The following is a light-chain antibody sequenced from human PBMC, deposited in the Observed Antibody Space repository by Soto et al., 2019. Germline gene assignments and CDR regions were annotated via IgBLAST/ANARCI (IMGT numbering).Light chain of an antibody. CDR1: QSVSSSY. Sequence: EIVLTQSPGTLSLSPAERATLSGRASQSVSSSYLAWYQQTPGHAPSLLIYGASSRATGIPDRFSGSGSGTDFTLTISRLEPEDFAVYYCQQYGSSPQTFGQGTKVDNK. CDR2: GAS. CDR3: QQYGSSPQT. V-gene: IGKV3-20*01. J-gene: IGKJ1*01.